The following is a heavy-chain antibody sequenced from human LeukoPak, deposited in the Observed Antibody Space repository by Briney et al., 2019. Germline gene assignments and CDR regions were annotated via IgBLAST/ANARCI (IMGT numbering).Heavy chain of an antibody. CDR2: MNPNSGNT. D-gene: IGHD2-2*01. CDR3: ARGYCSSTSCYLYWFDP. J-gene: IGHJ5*02. CDR1: GYTFTSYN. Sequence: ASVKVSCKASGYTFTSYNINWVRQATGQGLEWMGWMNPNSGNTGYARKFQGRVTMTRNTSISTAYMELSSLRSEDTAVYYCARGYCSSTSCYLYWFDPWGQGTLVTVSS. V-gene: IGHV1-8*01.